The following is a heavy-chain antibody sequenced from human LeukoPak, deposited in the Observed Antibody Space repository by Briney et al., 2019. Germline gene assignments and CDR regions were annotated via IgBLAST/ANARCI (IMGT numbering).Heavy chain of an antibody. V-gene: IGHV1-18*01. CDR2: ISAYNGNT. D-gene: IGHD2-15*01. J-gene: IGHJ6*03. CDR1: GYTFTSYG. CDR3: AVGYCSGGSCDRADYYYMDV. Sequence: ASVKVSCKASGYTFTSYGISWVRQAPGQGLEWMGWISAYNGNTNYAQKLQGRVTMTTDTSTSTAYMELRSLRSDDTAVYYCAVGYCSGGSCDRADYYYMDVWGKGTTVTVSS.